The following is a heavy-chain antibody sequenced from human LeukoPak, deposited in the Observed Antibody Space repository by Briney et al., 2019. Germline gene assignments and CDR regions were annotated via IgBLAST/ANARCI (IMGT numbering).Heavy chain of an antibody. CDR2: ISYSGST. J-gene: IGHJ3*02. D-gene: IGHD3-16*02. CDR1: GGSISSYY. CDR3: ARDHYDCVWGNYRYTFDI. Sequence: SETLSLTCTVSGGSISSYYWSWIRQPPGKGLEWIGYISYSGSTNYNPSLKSRVTMSVDTSKNQFSLKLNSVTAADTAVYYCARDHYDCVWGNYRYTFDIWGQGTMVTVSS. V-gene: IGHV4-59*01.